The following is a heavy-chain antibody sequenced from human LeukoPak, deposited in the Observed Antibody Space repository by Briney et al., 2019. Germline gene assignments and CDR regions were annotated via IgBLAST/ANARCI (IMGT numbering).Heavy chain of an antibody. CDR3: ARTRKVWSGYFAFDI. V-gene: IGHV4-34*01. CDR1: GGSFSGYY. J-gene: IGHJ3*02. D-gene: IGHD3-3*01. Sequence: YPSETLSLTCAVYGGSFSGYYWSRIRQPPGKGLEWIGEINHSGSTNYNPSLKSRVTISVDTSKNQFSLKLSSVTAADTAVYYCARTRKVWSGYFAFDIWGQGTMVTVSS. CDR2: INHSGST.